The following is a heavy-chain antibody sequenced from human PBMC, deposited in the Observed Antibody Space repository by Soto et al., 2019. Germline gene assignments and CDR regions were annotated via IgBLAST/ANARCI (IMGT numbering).Heavy chain of an antibody. Sequence: GGSLRLSCAASGFTFSSYAMSWVRQAPGKGLEWVSVIYSGGSTYYADSVKGRFTISRDNSKNTLYLQMNSLRAEDTAVYYCARDPGWYGMDVWGQGTTVTVSS. CDR1: GFTFSSYA. CDR2: IYSGGST. J-gene: IGHJ6*02. D-gene: IGHD1-20*01. V-gene: IGHV3-66*01. CDR3: ARDPGWYGMDV.